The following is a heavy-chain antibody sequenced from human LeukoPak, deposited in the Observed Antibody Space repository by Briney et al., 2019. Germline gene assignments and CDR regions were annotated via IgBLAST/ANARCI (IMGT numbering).Heavy chain of an antibody. CDR3: ARNTAAIVLRYFYFYMDV. V-gene: IGHV3-7*01. D-gene: IGHD2-2*02. CDR1: GFAFHNYW. CDR2: IKVDGSEE. J-gene: IGHJ6*03. Sequence: GGSLRLSCAASGFAFHNYWMSWVRQAPGKGLEWVANIKVDGSEEYYVDSVKGRFTISRDNAKSSLYLQMNSLRAEDTAVYYCARNTAAIVLRYFYFYMDVWGKGTTVTVS.